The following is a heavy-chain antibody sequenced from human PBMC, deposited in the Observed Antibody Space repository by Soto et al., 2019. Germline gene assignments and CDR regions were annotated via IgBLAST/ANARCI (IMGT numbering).Heavy chain of an antibody. J-gene: IGHJ5*01. Sequence: QVQLVESGGGVVQPGRSLRLSCAASGFTFSNDAMHWVRQAPGKGLEWVAVISYDGSSKYYADSVKGRFTISRDNSKNTLFLQIISLRADDTAVYYCASATRVGATVTTLPDSWGQGTLVTVSS. CDR2: ISYDGSSK. D-gene: IGHD1-26*01. V-gene: IGHV3-30-3*01. CDR1: GFTFSNDA. CDR3: ASATRVGATVTTLPDS.